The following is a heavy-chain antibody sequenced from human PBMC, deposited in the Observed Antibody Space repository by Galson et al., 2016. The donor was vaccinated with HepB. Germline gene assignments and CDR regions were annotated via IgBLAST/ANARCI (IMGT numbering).Heavy chain of an antibody. CDR3: ARDGNSTTYYDYGLDV. D-gene: IGHD4-23*01. CDR1: GDSISSSSYY. CDR2: IDYSGKA. J-gene: IGHJ6*02. Sequence: SETLSLTCNVSGDSISSSSYYWAWIRQPPGKGLEWIGSIDYSGKAHYNPSHKSRVTISVDTANNQFSLKLSSVAAADTAVYYCARDGNSTTYYDYGLDVWGQGTPVTVSS. V-gene: IGHV4-39*07.